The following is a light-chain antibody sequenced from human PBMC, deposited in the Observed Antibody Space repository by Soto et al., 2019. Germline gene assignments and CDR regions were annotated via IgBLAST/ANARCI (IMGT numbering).Light chain of an antibody. Sequence: DIVMTQSPATLSVSPGERVTLSCRASQSLSNNLAWYQQKPGQAPRLLIFGASTRATGIPARFSGSGSGTEFTLTISSLQSEDFAVYSCQHYNERPLTFGGGTKVDIK. J-gene: IGKJ4*01. CDR2: GAS. CDR3: QHYNERPLT. CDR1: QSLSNN. V-gene: IGKV3-15*01.